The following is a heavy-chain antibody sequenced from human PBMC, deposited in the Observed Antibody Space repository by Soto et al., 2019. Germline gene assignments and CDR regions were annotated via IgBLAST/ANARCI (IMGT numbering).Heavy chain of an antibody. Sequence: QVQLQESGPGLVKPSETLSLTCTVSGGSISSYYWSWIRQPPGKGLEWIGYIYYSGSTNYNPSLKSRLTVSVDTSKNQLSLKLSSVTAADTAVYYCASSNIAAAGFYYYGMDVWGRGTTVTVSS. V-gene: IGHV4-59*01. D-gene: IGHD6-13*01. J-gene: IGHJ6*02. CDR3: ASSNIAAAGFYYYGMDV. CDR2: IYYSGST. CDR1: GGSISSYY.